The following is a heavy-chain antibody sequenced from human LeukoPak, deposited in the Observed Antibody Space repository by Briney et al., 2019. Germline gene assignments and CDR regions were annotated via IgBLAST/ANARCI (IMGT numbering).Heavy chain of an antibody. J-gene: IGHJ1*01. Sequence: GGSLRLSCAASGFTFSLYYMTCVRHAPGKGLEGVSPNSRSGDSKYYADSVKGRFTISRDNSEHTLFLRMNRLRDDDTAVYFCARNRPAGYDYDYGFELQHWGQGTLVTVSS. CDR3: ARNRPAGYDYDYGFELQH. V-gene: IGHV3-23*01. CDR1: GFTFSLYY. D-gene: IGHD4/OR15-4a*01. CDR2: NSRSGDSK.